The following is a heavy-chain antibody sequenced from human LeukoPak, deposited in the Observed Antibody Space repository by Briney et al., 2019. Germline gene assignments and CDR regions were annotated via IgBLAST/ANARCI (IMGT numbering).Heavy chain of an antibody. CDR1: GFIFSSYG. J-gene: IGHJ4*02. D-gene: IGHD6-13*01. Sequence: GGTLRLSCAAPGFIFSSYGMSWVRQAPGKGLEWVSSISGSGGSTYYADSVKGRFTISRDNSKNTLYLQMNSLRAEDTAVYYCAKRYSSSWYYFDYWGQGTLVTVSS. CDR2: ISGSGGST. CDR3: AKRYSSSWYYFDY. V-gene: IGHV3-23*01.